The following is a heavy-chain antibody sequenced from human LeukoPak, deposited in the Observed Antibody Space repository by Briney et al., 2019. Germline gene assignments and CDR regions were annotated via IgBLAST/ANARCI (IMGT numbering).Heavy chain of an antibody. V-gene: IGHV3-49*03. CDR3: TRGNYGDKSLLYYYGMDV. Sequence: GGSLRLSCTASGFTFGDYAMSWFRQAPGKGLEWVGFIRSKLYGGTTEYAASVKGRFTISRDDSKSIAYLRMNSLKTEDTAVYYCTRGNYGDKSLLYYYGMDVWGQGTTVTVSS. J-gene: IGHJ6*02. D-gene: IGHD4-17*01. CDR1: GFTFGDYA. CDR2: IRSKLYGGTT.